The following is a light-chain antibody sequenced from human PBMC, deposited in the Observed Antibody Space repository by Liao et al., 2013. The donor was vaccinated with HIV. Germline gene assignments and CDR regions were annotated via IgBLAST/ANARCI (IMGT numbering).Light chain of an antibody. CDR2: HDS. CDR3: QVWDSITDHRV. V-gene: IGLV3-21*04. Sequence: SYELTQPPSVSVAPGKTASITCGGNNIEDKSVHWYQQKPGQVPVLVIAHDSDRPSGIPERFSGSNSGNTATLTITSVEAGDEADFYCQVWDSITDHRVFGGGTKLTVL. CDR1: NIEDKS. J-gene: IGLJ3*02.